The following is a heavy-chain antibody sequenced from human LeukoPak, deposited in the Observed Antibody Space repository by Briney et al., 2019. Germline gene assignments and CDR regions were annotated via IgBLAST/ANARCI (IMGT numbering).Heavy chain of an antibody. CDR2: IYYSGST. CDR1: GGSISNYY. V-gene: IGHV4-59*01. Sequence: SETLSLTCTVSGGSISNYYWSWIRQPPGKGLERIGYIYYSGSTNYNPSLKSRVTISVDTSKNQFSLKLSSVTAADTAVYYCARGMITFGGVIDYFDYWGQGTLVTVSS. CDR3: ARGMITFGGVIDYFDY. J-gene: IGHJ4*02. D-gene: IGHD3-16*02.